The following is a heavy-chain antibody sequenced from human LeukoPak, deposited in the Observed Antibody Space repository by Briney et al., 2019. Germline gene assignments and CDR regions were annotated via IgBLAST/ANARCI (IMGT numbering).Heavy chain of an antibody. CDR2: VNHSGST. Sequence: SETLSLTCAVYGGSFSGYYWSWIRQPPGKGLEWIGEVNHSGSTNYNPSLKSRVTISVDTSKNQFSLKLSSVTAADTAVYYCARWQWLAPLDYWGQGTLVTVSS. CDR1: GGSFSGYY. J-gene: IGHJ4*02. D-gene: IGHD6-19*01. CDR3: ARWQWLAPLDY. V-gene: IGHV4-34*01.